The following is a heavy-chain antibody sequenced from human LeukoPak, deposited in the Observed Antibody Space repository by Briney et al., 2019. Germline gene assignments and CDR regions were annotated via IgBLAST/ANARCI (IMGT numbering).Heavy chain of an antibody. V-gene: IGHV1-2*02. D-gene: IGHD6-19*01. Sequence: ASVKVSCKASGYTFTGYYMHWVRQAPGQGLEWMRWINPNSGGTNYAQKFQGRVTMTRDTSISTAYMELSRLRSDDTAVYYCARTYSSGWYSFDYWGQGTLVTVSS. CDR1: GYTFTGYY. CDR2: INPNSGGT. J-gene: IGHJ4*02. CDR3: ARTYSSGWYSFDY.